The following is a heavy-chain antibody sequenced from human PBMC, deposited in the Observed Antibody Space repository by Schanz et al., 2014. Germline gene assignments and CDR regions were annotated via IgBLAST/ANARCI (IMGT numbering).Heavy chain of an antibody. V-gene: IGHV3-23*04. J-gene: IGHJ4*02. Sequence: EVQLVESGGGLVQPGGSLRLSCAASGFSFGTYAMSWVRQAPGKGLLWVSSISGTGGDDTYYADSVKGRFTISRDNSRDTVYLQMNSLRAEDTAVYYCARAGYCASVSCSLFVSDYWGQGALVTVSS. CDR1: GFSFGTYA. CDR2: ISGTGGDDT. CDR3: ARAGYCASVSCSLFVSDY. D-gene: IGHD2-2*03.